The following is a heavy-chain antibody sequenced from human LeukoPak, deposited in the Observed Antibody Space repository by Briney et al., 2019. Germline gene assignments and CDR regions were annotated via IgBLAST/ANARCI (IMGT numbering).Heavy chain of an antibody. CDR3: AREDGYCSGGNCYSYFDS. CDR2: IKKTGSET. V-gene: IGHV3-7*01. J-gene: IGHJ4*02. D-gene: IGHD2-15*01. CDR1: GFTFSHFW. Sequence: GGSLRLSCAASGFTFSHFWMSWVRQAPGKGLEWVAYIKKTGSETYYVDSVKGRFTITRDNTRNSLFLQMYSLRAEDTAVYLCAREDGYCSGGNCYSYFDSWGQGTLVTVSS.